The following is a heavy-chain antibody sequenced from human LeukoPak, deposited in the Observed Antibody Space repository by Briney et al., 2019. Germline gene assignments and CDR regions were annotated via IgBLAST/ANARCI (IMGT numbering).Heavy chain of an antibody. J-gene: IGHJ3*02. Sequence: GGSLRPSCEASGFTLSTAWMSWVRQAPGKGLEWVGRIKSKTDGGTTDYAAPVKGRFTSSRDDSKNTLYLQMNSLKTEDTAVYYCLGYCSGGSCPNAFDIWGQGTMVTVSS. V-gene: IGHV3-15*01. D-gene: IGHD2-15*01. CDR2: IKSKTDGGTT. CDR1: GFTLSTAW. CDR3: LGYCSGGSCPNAFDI.